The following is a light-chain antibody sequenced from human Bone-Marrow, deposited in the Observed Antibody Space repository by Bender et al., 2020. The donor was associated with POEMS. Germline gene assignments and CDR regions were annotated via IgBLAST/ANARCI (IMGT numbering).Light chain of an antibody. CDR3: CSRAGPSVSWV. CDR2: DVN. Sequence: RPGKAPKLMLYDVNKRPSGVSNRFSGSKSGNTASLTISGLQAEDEADYYCCSRAGPSVSWVFGGGTKLTVL. J-gene: IGLJ3*02. V-gene: IGLV2-23*02.